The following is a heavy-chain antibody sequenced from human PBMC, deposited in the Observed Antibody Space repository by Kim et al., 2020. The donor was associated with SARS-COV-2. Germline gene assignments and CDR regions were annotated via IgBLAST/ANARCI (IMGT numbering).Heavy chain of an antibody. J-gene: IGHJ4*02. V-gene: IGHV4-34*01. CDR1: GGSFSGYY. CDR2: INHSGST. D-gene: IGHD6-13*01. CDR3: ARDKGRSSSWYADY. Sequence: SETLSLTCAVYGGSFSGYYWSWIRQPPGKGLEWIGEINHSGSTNYNPSLKSRVTISVDTSKNQFSLKLSSVTAADTAVYYCARDKGRSSSWYADYWGQGTLVTVSS.